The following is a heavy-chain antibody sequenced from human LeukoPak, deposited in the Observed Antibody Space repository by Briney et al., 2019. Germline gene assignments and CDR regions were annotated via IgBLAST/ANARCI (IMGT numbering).Heavy chain of an antibody. D-gene: IGHD3/OR15-3a*01. CDR3: ARAQGNGLIDF. Sequence: SETLSLTCTVSSGPISTGNYYWGWVRQPPGKALEWIGNIFYSGSTYYSPSLKSRVTISLDTSRNQFSLRLSSVTAADTADYYCARAQGNGLIDFWGQGTLVTVSS. J-gene: IGHJ4*02. CDR2: IFYSGST. V-gene: IGHV4-39*01. CDR1: SGPISTGNYY.